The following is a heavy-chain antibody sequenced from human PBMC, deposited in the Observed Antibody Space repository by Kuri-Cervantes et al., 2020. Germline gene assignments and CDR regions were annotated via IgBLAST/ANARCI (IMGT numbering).Heavy chain of an antibody. D-gene: IGHD2-21*02. CDR2: VHYGGTT. CDR1: GGSISAGSYY. V-gene: IGHV4-39*01. Sequence: GSLRLSCTVSGGSISAGSYYWGWIRQSPGKGLEWIGYVHYGGTTYSKPSLKSRVTISVDTSKNQFSLKLNSLTAADTAVYYCTTDIVVVTDISDVFHIWGQGTKVTVSS. J-gene: IGHJ3*02. CDR3: TTDIVVVTDISDVFHI.